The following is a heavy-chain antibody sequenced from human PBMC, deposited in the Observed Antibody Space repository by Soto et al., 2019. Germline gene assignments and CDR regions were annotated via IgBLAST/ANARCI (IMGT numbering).Heavy chain of an antibody. D-gene: IGHD3-22*01. CDR3: AHRVTYYYDSSGYYWFDP. J-gene: IGHJ5*02. CDR2: IYWNDDK. CDR1: GFSLSTSGVG. V-gene: IGHV2-5*01. Sequence: SGPTLVNPTQTLTLTCTFSGFSLSTSGVGVGWIRQPPGKALEWLALIYWNDDKRYSPSLKSRFTITKDTSKNQVVLTMTNMDPVDTATYYCAHRVTYYYDSSGYYWFDPWGQGTLVTSPQ.